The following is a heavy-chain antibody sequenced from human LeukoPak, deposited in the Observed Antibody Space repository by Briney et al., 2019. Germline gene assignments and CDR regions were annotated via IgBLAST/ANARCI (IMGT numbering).Heavy chain of an antibody. D-gene: IGHD5-12*01. Sequence: SETLSLTCAVYGGSFSGYYWSWIRQPPGKGQEWIGEINHSGSTNYNPSLKSRVTISVDTSKNQFSLKLSSVTAADTAVYYCATEWISNAFDIWGQGTMVTVSS. J-gene: IGHJ3*02. V-gene: IGHV4-34*01. CDR2: INHSGST. CDR1: GGSFSGYY. CDR3: ATEWISNAFDI.